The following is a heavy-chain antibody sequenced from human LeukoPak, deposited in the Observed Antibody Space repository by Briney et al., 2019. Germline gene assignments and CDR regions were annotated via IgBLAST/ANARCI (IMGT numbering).Heavy chain of an antibody. CDR3: ARDQVTTSDLLGY. D-gene: IGHD4-17*01. CDR1: GFTFSSYE. CDR2: ISSSGSTI. Sequence: PGGSLRLSCAASGFTFSSYEMNWVRQAPGKGLEWVSYISSSGSTIYYADSVKGRFTIYRDNAKNSLYLQMNSLRAEDTAVYYCARDQVTTSDLLGYWGQGTLVTVSS. V-gene: IGHV3-48*03. J-gene: IGHJ4*02.